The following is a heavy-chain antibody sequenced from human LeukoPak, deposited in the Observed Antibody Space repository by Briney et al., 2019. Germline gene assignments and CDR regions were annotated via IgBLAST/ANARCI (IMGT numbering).Heavy chain of an antibody. D-gene: IGHD6-19*01. CDR2: ISSSSSYI. V-gene: IGHV3-21*01. Sequence: GGGLRLSRAASGFTFSSYNINGVSRAPGKGLEWVSSISSSSSYIYYADSVKGRFTISRDNAKNSVYLQTSSLRVEDTALYYCARAGSGWYLRGMDVWGQGTTVTLSS. CDR1: GFTFSSYN. CDR3: ARAGSGWYLRGMDV. J-gene: IGHJ6*02.